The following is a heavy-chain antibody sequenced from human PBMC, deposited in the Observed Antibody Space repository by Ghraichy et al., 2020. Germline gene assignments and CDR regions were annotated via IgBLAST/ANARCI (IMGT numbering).Heavy chain of an antibody. CDR3: ARDKGSSELGRNYYYHGMDV. Sequence: SETLSLTCTVSGGSISSSSYYWGWIRQPPGKGLEWIGSIYYSGSTYYNPSLKSRVTISVDTSKNQFSLKLSSVTAADTAVYYCARDKGSSELGRNYYYHGMDVWGQGTTVTVSS. D-gene: IGHD6-6*01. CDR1: GGSISSSSYY. CDR2: IYYSGST. J-gene: IGHJ6*02. V-gene: IGHV4-39*07.